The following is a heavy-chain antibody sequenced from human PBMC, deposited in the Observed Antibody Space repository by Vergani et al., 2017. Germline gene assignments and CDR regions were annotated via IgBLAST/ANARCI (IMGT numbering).Heavy chain of an antibody. CDR2: ISFDGTNE. J-gene: IGHJ4*02. V-gene: IGHV3-30-3*01. CDR3: VRHRGLCAGGRCYTEAWDY. CDR1: GFALNRHA. D-gene: IGHD2-2*02. Sequence: QVQLVESGGGVVQPGTSLRLSCVVSGFALNRHAMYWVRQAPGKGLEWVVGISFDGTNEYYPDLEKGRFTISRDIAKNTLYLQVRSLRLEDTGVYHCVRHRGLCAGGRCYTEAWDYWGQGTPVTVSS.